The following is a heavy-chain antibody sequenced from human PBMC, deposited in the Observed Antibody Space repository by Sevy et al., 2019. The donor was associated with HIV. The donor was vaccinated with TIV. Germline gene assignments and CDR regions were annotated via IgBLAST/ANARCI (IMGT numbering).Heavy chain of an antibody. CDR2: ISFDGGNT. CDR3: ARGPYNSGLRFDF. CDR1: GFSLSDYA. D-gene: IGHD5-12*01. Sequence: GGSLRLSCVASGFSLSDYAMHWVRQGPDKGLAWVAVISFDGGNTYYSDAVEGRFTISRDNSKNTVFLQMNSLSPDVTALYYCARGPYNSGLRFDFWGQGTLVTVSS. V-gene: IGHV3-30-3*01. J-gene: IGHJ4*02.